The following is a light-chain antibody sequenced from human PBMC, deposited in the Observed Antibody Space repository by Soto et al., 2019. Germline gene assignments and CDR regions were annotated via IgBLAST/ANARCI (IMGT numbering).Light chain of an antibody. V-gene: IGLV1-40*01. CDR1: SSNIGAGYD. CDR3: RSYASSRSRV. Sequence: QSVLTQPPSVSGAPGQRVTISCTGSSSNIGAGYDVHWYQQLPGKAPKLLIYGNSNRPSGVPDRFSGSKSGTSASLAITGLQAEDEADYYCRSYASSRSRVFGGGTKLTVL. CDR2: GNS. J-gene: IGLJ2*01.